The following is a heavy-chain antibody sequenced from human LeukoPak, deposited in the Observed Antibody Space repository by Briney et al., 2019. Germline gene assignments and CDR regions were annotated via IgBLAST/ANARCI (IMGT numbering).Heavy chain of an antibody. V-gene: IGHV3-7*01. CDR3: ARGGRPVDY. J-gene: IGHJ4*02. Sequence: GGSLRLSCAPSGFPFSSYWMTWVRQAPGKGLEWVASINQDGNEKYYVDSLKGRFTISRDNAKNSLYLQMNSLRAEDTAVYYCARGGRPVDYWGQGTLVTVSS. CDR1: GFPFSSYW. CDR2: INQDGNEK.